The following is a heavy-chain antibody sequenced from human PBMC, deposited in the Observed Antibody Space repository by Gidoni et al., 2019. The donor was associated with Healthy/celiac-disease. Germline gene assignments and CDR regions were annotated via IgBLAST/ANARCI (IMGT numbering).Heavy chain of an antibody. CDR1: GFTFDDYG. CDR3: ARGARYYDSSGYLPEY. J-gene: IGHJ4*02. V-gene: IGHV3-20*01. CDR2: INWNGGST. D-gene: IGHD3-22*01. Sequence: EVQLVESGGGVVRPGGSLRLSCSASGFTFDDYGMSWVRQAPGKGLEWVSVINWNGGSTGYADSVKGRFTISRDNAKNSLYLQMNSLRAEDTALYHCARGARYYDSSGYLPEYWGQGTLVTVSS.